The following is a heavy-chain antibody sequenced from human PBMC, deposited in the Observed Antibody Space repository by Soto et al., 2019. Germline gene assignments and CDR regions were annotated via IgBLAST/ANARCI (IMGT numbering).Heavy chain of an antibody. CDR2: IHYSGST. D-gene: IGHD4-17*01. CDR1: GGSVSSGSYY. J-gene: IGHJ6*02. CDR3: ARAGHGDYYYYGMDV. V-gene: IGHV4-61*01. Sequence: SETLSLTCTVSGGSVSSGSYYWSWIRQPPGKGLEWIGYIHYSGSTNHNPSLKSRVTISVDTSKNQFSLKLSSVTAADAAVYYCARAGHGDYYYYGMDVWGQGTTVTVYS.